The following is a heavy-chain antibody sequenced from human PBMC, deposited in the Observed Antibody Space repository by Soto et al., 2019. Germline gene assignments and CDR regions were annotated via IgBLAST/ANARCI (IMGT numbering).Heavy chain of an antibody. CDR1: GGSINSGDYY. CDR3: ARAKGLVTVTTSSFDP. Sequence: QVQLQESGPGLVKPSQTLSLTCTVSGGSINSGDYYWSWIRQPPGKGLEWIGYIYYSGSTYYNPSLKSRVTISADTSKNQFSLKLSSVTAADTAVYYCARAKGLVTVTTSSFDPWGQGTLVTVSS. CDR2: IYYSGST. J-gene: IGHJ5*02. V-gene: IGHV4-30-4*01. D-gene: IGHD4-17*01.